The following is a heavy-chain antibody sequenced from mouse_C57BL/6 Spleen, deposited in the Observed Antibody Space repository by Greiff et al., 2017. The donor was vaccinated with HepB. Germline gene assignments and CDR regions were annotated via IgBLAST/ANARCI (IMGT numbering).Heavy chain of an antibody. Sequence: VQLQQPGTELVKPGASVKLSCKASGYTFTSYWMHWVKQRPGQGLEWIGNINPSNGGTNYTEKFKSKATLTVDKSSSTAYMQLSSLTSEDSAVYFCARYYGSSYDWYFDVWGTGTTVTVSS. J-gene: IGHJ1*03. V-gene: IGHV1-53*01. CDR2: INPSNGGT. CDR3: ARYYGSSYDWYFDV. CDR1: GYTFTSYW. D-gene: IGHD1-1*01.